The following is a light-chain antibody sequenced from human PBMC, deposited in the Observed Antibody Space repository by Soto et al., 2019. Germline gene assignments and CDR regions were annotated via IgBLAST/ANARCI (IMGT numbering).Light chain of an antibody. CDR2: DNN. CDR1: NSNIGNNY. CDR3: GTWDSGLSPHVV. Sequence: QSLLTQPPSVSAAPGQRVTISCSGSNSNIGNNYVSWYQQLPGTAPKLLIYDNNKRPSGIPDRFSGSKSGTSATLAITGLQTGDEADYYCGTWDSGLSPHVVFGGGTKLTVL. J-gene: IGLJ2*01. V-gene: IGLV1-51*01.